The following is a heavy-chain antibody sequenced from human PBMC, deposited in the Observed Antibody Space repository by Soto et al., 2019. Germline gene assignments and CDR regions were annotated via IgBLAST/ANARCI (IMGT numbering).Heavy chain of an antibody. J-gene: IGHJ3*01. CDR3: TRDPNGNHIGAFDF. CDR1: SFTFIKYA. V-gene: IGHV3-23*01. Sequence: PGGSLRLSCATSSFTFIKYAMTWVRQAPGKGLQWVSSIWDSGDGTGGDGTSYPDAVRGRFTISRDRAKNTLYLQMNSLRAEDTAVYFCTRDPNGNHIGAFDFWGQGRKVTVSS. CDR2: IWDSGDGT. D-gene: IGHD4-17*01.